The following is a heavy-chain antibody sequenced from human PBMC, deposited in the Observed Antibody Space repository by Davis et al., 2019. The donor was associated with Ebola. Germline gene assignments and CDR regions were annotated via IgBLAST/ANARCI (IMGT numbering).Heavy chain of an antibody. J-gene: IGHJ3*02. CDR2: IDSEGSST. Sequence: PGGSLRLSCAASGFTFRSFWMHWVRQAPGKGPVWVGRIDSEGSSTSYADSVKGRITISRDNAKNMLYLQMNSLRTEDTAVYYCTMPQGDIVAAFHIWGPGTMLTVSS. D-gene: IGHD2-21*01. CDR1: GFTFRSFW. CDR3: TMPQGDIVAAFHI. V-gene: IGHV3-74*01.